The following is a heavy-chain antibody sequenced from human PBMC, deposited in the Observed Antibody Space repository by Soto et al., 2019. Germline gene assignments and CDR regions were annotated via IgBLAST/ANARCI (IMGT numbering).Heavy chain of an antibody. J-gene: IGHJ4*02. D-gene: IGHD1-26*01. CDR3: ARGFDSGKFYAFES. CDR1: VPTLLIYIDN. V-gene: IGHV4-31*03. CDR2: IYYSGTT. Sequence: SYSLCHTCTASVPTLLIYIDNRNWIHQHPGKGLEWIGYIYYSGTTAYNPSLKTRVTISPDTSKNQFSLNLSSVTAADTAVYYCARGFDSGKFYAFESWGQGTQVTVS.